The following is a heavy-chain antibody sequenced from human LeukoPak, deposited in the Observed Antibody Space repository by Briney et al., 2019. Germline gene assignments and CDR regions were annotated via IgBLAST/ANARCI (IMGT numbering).Heavy chain of an antibody. CDR3: AKDRQWLVPSYFDY. D-gene: IGHD6-19*01. CDR1: GLTFSSYA. J-gene: IGHJ4*02. CDR2: ISGSGGST. Sequence: GASLRLSCAASGLTFSSYAMSWVRQAPGKGLEWVSAISGSGGSTYYADSVKGRFTISRDNSKNTLYLQMNSLRAEDTAVYYCAKDRQWLVPSYFDYWGQGTLVTVSS. V-gene: IGHV3-23*01.